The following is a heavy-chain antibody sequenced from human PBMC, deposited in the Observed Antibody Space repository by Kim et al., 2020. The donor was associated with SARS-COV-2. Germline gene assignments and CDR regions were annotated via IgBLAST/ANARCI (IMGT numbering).Heavy chain of an antibody. V-gene: IGHV5-10-1*01. CDR3: ASSGELGASSGEDY. Sequence: GESLKISCKGSGYSFTSYWNSWVRQMPGKGLEWMGRIDRSDSYTNYSPSFQGHFTISADKSISTAYLQWSSLKPSDTAMYYCASSGELGASSGEDYWGQGTLVTVSS. D-gene: IGHD3-10*01. CDR2: IDRSDSYT. J-gene: IGHJ4*02. CDR1: GYSFTSYW.